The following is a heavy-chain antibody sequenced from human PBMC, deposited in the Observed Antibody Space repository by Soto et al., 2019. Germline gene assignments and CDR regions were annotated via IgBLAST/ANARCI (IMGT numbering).Heavy chain of an antibody. J-gene: IGHJ4*02. V-gene: IGHV3-21*01. CDR2: ISSSSSYI. D-gene: IGHD5-12*01. CDR3: ARGGSGRNYFDY. CDR1: GFTFSSYS. Sequence: EVQLVESGGGLVKPGGSLRLSCAASGFTFSSYSMNWVRQAPGKGLEWVSSISSSSSYIYYADSVKGRFTFSRDNAKNSLYLQMISLRAEDTAVYYCARGGSGRNYFDYWGQGTLVTVSS.